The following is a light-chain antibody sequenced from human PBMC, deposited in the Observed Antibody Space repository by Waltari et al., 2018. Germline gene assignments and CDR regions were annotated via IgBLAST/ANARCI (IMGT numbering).Light chain of an antibody. CDR2: FTS. CDR1: ERISSSY. Sequence: EILMTQSPGTLSVSPGERASLSCRASERISSSYLAWYQQKGGQPPRLLIYFTSTRAAGVPARFSGSGSGTEFTLTISSLQSEDFAVYYCQQYNTWPYTFGQGTKIE. V-gene: IGKV3-15*01. CDR3: QQYNTWPYT. J-gene: IGKJ2*01.